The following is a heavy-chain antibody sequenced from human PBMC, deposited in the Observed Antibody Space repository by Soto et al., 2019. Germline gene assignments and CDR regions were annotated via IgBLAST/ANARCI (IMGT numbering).Heavy chain of an antibody. CDR3: ARDGYYDSNYYYGMDV. V-gene: IGHV1-18*01. CDR1: GYTFTSYG. CDR2: ISAYNGNT. J-gene: IGHJ6*02. D-gene: IGHD3-22*01. Sequence: GASVKVPRMASGYTFTSYGISWVRQAPGQGLEWMGWISAYNGNTNYAQKLQGRVTMTTDTSTSTAYMELRSLRSDDTAVYYCARDGYYDSNYYYGMDVWGQGTTVTVSS.